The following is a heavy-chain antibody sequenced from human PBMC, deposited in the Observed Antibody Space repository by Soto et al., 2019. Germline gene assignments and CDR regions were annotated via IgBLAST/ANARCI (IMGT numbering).Heavy chain of an antibody. V-gene: IGHV4-30-4*01. CDR3: ACIFSGGYGYGFYCYGMDV. CDR2: IYYSGST. J-gene: IGHJ6*02. D-gene: IGHD5-18*01. CDR1: GGSISSGDYY. Sequence: SETLSLTCTVSGGSISSGDYYWSWIRQPPGKGLEWIGYIYYSGSTYYNPSLKSRVTISVDTSKNQFSLKLSSVTAADTAVYYCACIFSGGYGYGFYCYGMDVWGQGTTVTVSS.